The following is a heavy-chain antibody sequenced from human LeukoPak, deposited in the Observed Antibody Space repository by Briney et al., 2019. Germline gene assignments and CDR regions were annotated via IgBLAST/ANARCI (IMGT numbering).Heavy chain of an antibody. V-gene: IGHV4-59*01. Sequence: PSETLSLSCTVSGGSISSYYWSWIRQPPGKGLEWIGYIYYSGSTNYNPSLKSRVTISVDTSKNQFSLKLSSVTAADTAVYYCARGGEDYDFWSGYYHEYYYHYGMDVWGQGTTVTVSS. D-gene: IGHD3-3*01. J-gene: IGHJ6*02. CDR3: ARGGEDYDFWSGYYHEYYYHYGMDV. CDR2: IYYSGST. CDR1: GGSISSYY.